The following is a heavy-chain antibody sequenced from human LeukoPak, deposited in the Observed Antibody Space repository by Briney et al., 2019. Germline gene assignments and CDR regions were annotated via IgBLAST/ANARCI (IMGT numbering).Heavy chain of an antibody. CDR3: ARVEYDSSGSHLNY. J-gene: IGHJ4*02. CDR1: GYTFTGYY. D-gene: IGHD3-22*01. V-gene: IGHV1-2*02. Sequence: ASVKVSCKASGYTFTGYYMHWVRQAPGQGREWMGWINPNSGGTNYAQKFQGRVTMTRDTSISTAYMALSRLRSDDTAVYSCARVEYDSSGSHLNYWGQGTLVTVSS. CDR2: INPNSGGT.